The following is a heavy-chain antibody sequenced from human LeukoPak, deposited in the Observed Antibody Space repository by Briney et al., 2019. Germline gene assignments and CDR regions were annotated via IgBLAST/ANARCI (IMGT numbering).Heavy chain of an antibody. D-gene: IGHD6-13*01. CDR3: AKPPAIAATLFDY. CDR1: GFTFSSYG. J-gene: IGHJ4*02. CDR2: IRYDGSNK. Sequence: PGGSLRLSCAASGFTFSSYGMHWVRQAPGKGLEWVAFIRYDGSNKYYADSVKGRFTISRDNSKNTLYLQMNSLSAEDTAVYYCAKPPAIAATLFDYWGQGTLVTVSS. V-gene: IGHV3-30*02.